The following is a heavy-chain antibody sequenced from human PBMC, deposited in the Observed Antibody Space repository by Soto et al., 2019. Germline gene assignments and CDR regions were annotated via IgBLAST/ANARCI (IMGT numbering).Heavy chain of an antibody. Sequence: VQLVESGGGLVQPGGSLRLSCAASGFSFSTYSMNWVRQGPGKGLEWVSYISSRSYTIYYIDSVKGRFTISRDNAKSSLYLQMNSLRDEDTAVYYCARGGSSSDNGMDVWGQGTTVTVSS. CDR1: GFSFSTYS. J-gene: IGHJ6*02. CDR3: ARGGSSSDNGMDV. V-gene: IGHV3-48*02. CDR2: ISSRSYTI. D-gene: IGHD6-6*01.